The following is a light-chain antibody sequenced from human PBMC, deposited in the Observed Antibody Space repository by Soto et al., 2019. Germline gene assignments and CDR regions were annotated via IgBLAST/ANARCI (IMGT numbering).Light chain of an antibody. CDR3: QKDNSAPWT. J-gene: IGKJ1*01. CDR1: QGISNY. V-gene: IGKV1-27*01. Sequence: DIQMTQSPSSLSASVGDRVTITCRASQGISNYLAWYQQQPGKVPKLLIYVASTLQSGVPSRFSGSGSGTDFTLTISSLQPEDVATYYCQKDNSAPWTFGQGNKVEIK. CDR2: VAS.